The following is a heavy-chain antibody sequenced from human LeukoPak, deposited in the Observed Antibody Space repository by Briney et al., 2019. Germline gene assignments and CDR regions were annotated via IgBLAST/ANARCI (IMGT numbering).Heavy chain of an antibody. CDR2: ISSSSSTI. V-gene: IGHV3-48*04. CDR3: ARGKISSSDLFDP. J-gene: IGHJ5*02. Sequence: GGSLRLSCAASGFTFSSYSMNWVRQAPGKGLEWVSYISSSSSTIYYADSVKGRFTISRDNAKNSLYLQMNSLRAEDTAVYYRARGKISSSDLFDPWGQGTLVTVSS. D-gene: IGHD6-13*01. CDR1: GFTFSSYS.